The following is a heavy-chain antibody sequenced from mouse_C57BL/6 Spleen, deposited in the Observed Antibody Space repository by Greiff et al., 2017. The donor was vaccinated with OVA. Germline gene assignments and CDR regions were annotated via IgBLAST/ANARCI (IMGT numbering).Heavy chain of an antibody. Sequence: ESGPGLVKPSQSLSLTCSVTGYSITSGYYWNWIRQFPGNKLEWMGYISYDGSNNYNPSLKNRISITRVTSKNQFFLKLNSVTTEDTATYDCADYGSSGAWFAYWGQGTLVTVSA. CDR1: GYSITSGYY. V-gene: IGHV3-6*01. D-gene: IGHD1-1*01. CDR2: ISYDGSN. CDR3: ADYGSSGAWFAY. J-gene: IGHJ3*01.